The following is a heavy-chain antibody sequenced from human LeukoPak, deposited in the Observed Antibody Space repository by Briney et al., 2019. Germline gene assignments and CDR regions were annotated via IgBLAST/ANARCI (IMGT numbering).Heavy chain of an antibody. CDR1: GFIVKTNY. V-gene: IGHV3-53*01. J-gene: IGHJ4*02. CDR3: VKSKVYYFLLGY. Sequence: GGSLRLSCAASGFIVKTNYMSWVRQAPGKGLEWVSIIYADGTTSYSDSVKGRFTISKDNSKTTVDLQMNSLRAEDTAVYYCVKSKVYYFLLGYWGQGTPVTVSS. D-gene: IGHD2/OR15-2a*01. CDR2: IYADGTT.